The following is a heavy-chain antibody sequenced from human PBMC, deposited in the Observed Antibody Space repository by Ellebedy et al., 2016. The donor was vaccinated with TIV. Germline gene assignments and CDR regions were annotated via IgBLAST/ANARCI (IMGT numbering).Heavy chain of an antibody. Sequence: MPGGSLRLSCAVSGGSVSSSNWWRWVRQPPGKGLEWIGEIFHSGSTNYNPSLKSRVTISVDKSKNQLSLKLSSVTAADTAVYYCAMRTIAVAGTGLSGFDPWGQGTLVTVSS. CDR3: AMRTIAVAGTGLSGFDP. CDR2: IFHSGST. D-gene: IGHD6-19*01. CDR1: GGSVSSSNW. V-gene: IGHV4-4*02. J-gene: IGHJ5*02.